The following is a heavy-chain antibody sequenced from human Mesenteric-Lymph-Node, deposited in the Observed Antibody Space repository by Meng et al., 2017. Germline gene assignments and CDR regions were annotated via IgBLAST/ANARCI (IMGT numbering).Heavy chain of an antibody. CDR2: INHSGST. CDR3: ARVGQWLPIDY. Sequence: QVPLKQGGAGLLKPSETLPLTCAVYGGSFSGYYWSWIRQPPGKGLEWIGEINHSGSTNYNPSLKSRVTISVDKSKNQFSLNLSSVTAADTAVYYCARVGQWLPIDYWGQGTLVTVSS. V-gene: IGHV4-34*01. CDR1: GGSFSGYY. D-gene: IGHD6-19*01. J-gene: IGHJ4*02.